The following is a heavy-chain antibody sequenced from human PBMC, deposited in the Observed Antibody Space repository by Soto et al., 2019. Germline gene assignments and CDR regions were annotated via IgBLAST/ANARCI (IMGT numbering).Heavy chain of an antibody. J-gene: IGHJ6*02. CDR2: INYSGST. Sequence: QLQLQESGPGLVKPSETLSLTCTVSGGSISSSNYYWVWIRQPPGQGLEWIGSINYSGSTYYSPSRKRRVTVSVDTTETQFSLKLSSVTAADASVYYCARRRGGKRGAVYYCCGVDVWGQGTTVTVSS. CDR1: GGSISSSNYY. D-gene: IGHD6-19*01. CDR3: ARRRGGKRGAVYYCCGVDV. V-gene: IGHV4-39*01.